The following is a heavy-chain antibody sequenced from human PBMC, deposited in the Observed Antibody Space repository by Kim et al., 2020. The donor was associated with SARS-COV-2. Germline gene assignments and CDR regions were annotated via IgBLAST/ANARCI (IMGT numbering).Heavy chain of an antibody. J-gene: IGHJ5*02. V-gene: IGHV3-11*01. CDR3: ARDPLTIRGWFDP. CDR1: GFTFSDYY. CDR2: ISSSGSTI. Sequence: LSLTCAASGFTFSDYYMSWIRQAPGKGLEWVSYISSSGSTIYYADSVKGRFTISRDNAKNSLYLQMNSLRAEDTAVYYCARDPLTIRGWFDPWGQGTLVTVSS. D-gene: IGHD3-3*01.